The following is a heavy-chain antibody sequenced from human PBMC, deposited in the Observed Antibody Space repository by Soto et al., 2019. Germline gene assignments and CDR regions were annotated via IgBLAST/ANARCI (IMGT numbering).Heavy chain of an antibody. Sequence: QVQLVQSGAEVKKPGASVKVSCKASGYASTSYGISWVRQAPGQGLEWMGWINAYNGNTNYAQKLQGRVTMTTDTATSTAYMELRSLRSDDTAVFYCSRDPVAGTYFDYWGQGTLVTVSS. V-gene: IGHV1-18*01. CDR3: SRDPVAGTYFDY. D-gene: IGHD6-19*01. CDR2: INAYNGNT. J-gene: IGHJ4*02. CDR1: GYASTSYG.